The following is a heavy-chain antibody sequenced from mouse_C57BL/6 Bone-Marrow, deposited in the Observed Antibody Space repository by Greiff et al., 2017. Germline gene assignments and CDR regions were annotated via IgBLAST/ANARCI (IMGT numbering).Heavy chain of an antibody. J-gene: IGHJ4*01. V-gene: IGHV1-39*01. D-gene: IGHD1-1*01. CDR1: GYSFTDYN. Sequence: VQLQQSGPELVKPGASVKISCKASGYSFTDYNMNWVKPSHGKSLEWIGVINPNYGTTNYNQTFKGNATLTVDQSSSTAYMQLNSLTSEDSAGYDCARGYGSSHYAIDYWGQGTSGTVSS. CDR3: ARGYGSSHYAIDY. CDR2: INPNYGTT.